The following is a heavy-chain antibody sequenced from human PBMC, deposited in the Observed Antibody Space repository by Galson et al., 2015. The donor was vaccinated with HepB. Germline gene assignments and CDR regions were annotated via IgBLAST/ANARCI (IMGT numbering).Heavy chain of an antibody. CDR2: IIPIFGTA. CDR1: GGTFSSHA. Sequence: SVKVSCKASGGTFSSHAINWVRQAPGQGLEWMGEIIPIFGTAKYSQKFQGRVTISADESTSTAYMELSRLRSEDTALYYCAVSVVVVEHYYGMDVWGQGTTVTVSS. CDR3: AVSVVVVEHYYGMDV. D-gene: IGHD3-22*01. J-gene: IGHJ6*02. V-gene: IGHV1-69*13.